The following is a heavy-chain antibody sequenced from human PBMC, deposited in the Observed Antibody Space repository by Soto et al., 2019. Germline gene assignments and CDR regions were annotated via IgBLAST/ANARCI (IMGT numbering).Heavy chain of an antibody. CDR1: GGSVSSGSYY. CDR2: IYYSGST. D-gene: IGHD6-13*01. CDR3: ARVAAGTIYYYYGMDV. Sequence: SEILSLTCTVSGGSVSSGSYYWSWIRQPPGKGLEWIGYIYYSGSTNYNPSLKSRVTISVDTSKNQFSLKLSSVTAADTAVYYCARVAAGTIYYYYGMDVWGQGTTVTVSS. V-gene: IGHV4-61*01. J-gene: IGHJ6*02.